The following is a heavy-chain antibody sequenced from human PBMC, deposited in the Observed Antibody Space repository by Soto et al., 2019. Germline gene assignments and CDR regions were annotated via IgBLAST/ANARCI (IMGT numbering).Heavy chain of an antibody. D-gene: IGHD1-1*01. CDR2: ISTYTGRT. J-gene: IGHJ6*02. Sequence: QVQLVQSGAELKKPGASVKVSCQASGYTFSDNGISWVRQAPGQGLEWMGWISTYTGRTNYAQKFQGRVTLTTDTSTSTAYMNLRSLRTDDTAVYFCARAGTFAPNGNQLMDVWGQGTTVTVSS. CDR1: GYTFSDNG. CDR3: ARAGTFAPNGNQLMDV. V-gene: IGHV1-18*04.